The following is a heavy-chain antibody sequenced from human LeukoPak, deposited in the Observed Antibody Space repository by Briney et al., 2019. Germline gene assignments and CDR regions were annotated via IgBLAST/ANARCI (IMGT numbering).Heavy chain of an antibody. Sequence: GGSLRLSCAASGFTFSSYSMNWVRQAPGKGLEWVSSISSSSSYIYYADSVKGRFTISRDNAKNSLYLQMNSLRAEETAVYYCARAHTREYYDFSRGLNWFDPWGQGTLVTVSS. D-gene: IGHD3-3*01. J-gene: IGHJ5*02. CDR2: ISSSSSYI. CDR3: ARAHTREYYDFSRGLNWFDP. V-gene: IGHV3-21*01. CDR1: GFTFSSYS.